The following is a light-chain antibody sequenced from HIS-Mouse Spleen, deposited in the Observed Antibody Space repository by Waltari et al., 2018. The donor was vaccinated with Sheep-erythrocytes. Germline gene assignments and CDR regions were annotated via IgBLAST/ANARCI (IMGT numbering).Light chain of an antibody. CDR1: ALPKKY. CDR2: EDS. CDR3: YSTDSSGNHSNWV. V-gene: IGLV3-10*01. J-gene: IGLJ3*02. Sequence: SYELTQPPSVSVSPGQTASITRSGDALPKKYAYWSNQKSGQAPVLVIYEDSKRPSGIPERFSGSSSGTMATLTISGAQVEDEADYYCYSTDSSGNHSNWVFGGGTKLTVL.